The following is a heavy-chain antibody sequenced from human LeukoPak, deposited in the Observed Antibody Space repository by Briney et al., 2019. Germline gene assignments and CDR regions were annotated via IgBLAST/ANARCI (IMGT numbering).Heavy chain of an antibody. J-gene: IGHJ6*02. D-gene: IGHD3-10*01. CDR1: GGSFSGYY. CDR3: AREMYFYGLGTYYVNYYYHGMDV. Sequence: KTSETLSLTCAVYGGSFSGYYWSWIRQPPGKGLEWIGEINHSGSTNYNPSLKSRVTISVDTSKNQFSLKLSSVTAADTAMYYCAREMYFYGLGTYYVNYYYHGMDVWGQGTTVTVSS. CDR2: INHSGST. V-gene: IGHV4-34*01.